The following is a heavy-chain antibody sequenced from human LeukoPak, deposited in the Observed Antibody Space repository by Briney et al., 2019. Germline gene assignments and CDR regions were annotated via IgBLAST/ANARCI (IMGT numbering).Heavy chain of an antibody. D-gene: IGHD5-18*01. CDR1: GYTFTSYD. V-gene: IGHV1-8*03. CDR3: ARARRGYSYGLRKIYNWFDP. J-gene: IGHJ5*02. CDR2: MNPNSGNT. Sequence: GASVRVSCKASGYTFTSYDINWVRQATGQGLEWMGWMNPNSGNTGYAQKFQGRVTITRNTSISTAYMELSSLRSEDTAVYYCARARRGYSYGLRKIYNWFDPWGQGTLVTVSS.